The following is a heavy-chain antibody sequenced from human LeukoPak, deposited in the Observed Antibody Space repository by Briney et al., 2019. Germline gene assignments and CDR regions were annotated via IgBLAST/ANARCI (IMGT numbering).Heavy chain of an antibody. V-gene: IGHV3-23*01. J-gene: IGHJ4*02. CDR1: GFTFSSYA. CDR2: ISGSGGST. CDR3: AKDRQAYDRGAYLDY. D-gene: IGHD3-22*01. Sequence: GGSLRLSCAASGFTFSSYAMSWVRQAPGKGLEWVSAISGSGGSTYYADSVKGRFTISRDNSKNTLYLQMNSLRAEDTAVYYCAKDRQAYDRGAYLDYGAQGPLFTVPS.